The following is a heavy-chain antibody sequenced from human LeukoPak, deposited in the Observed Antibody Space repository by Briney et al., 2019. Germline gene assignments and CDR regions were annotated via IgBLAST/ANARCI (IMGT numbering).Heavy chain of an antibody. J-gene: IGHJ4*02. CDR1: GGSISSYY. V-gene: IGHV4-4*09. CDR2: INTSGST. Sequence: SETLSLTCTVSGGSISSYYWSWIRQPPGKGLEWIGYINTSGSTNYNPSLKSRVTISVDTSKNQFSLKLSSVTAADTAVYYCARGGNSFDYWGQGTLVTVSS. CDR3: ARGGNSFDY. D-gene: IGHD2-15*01.